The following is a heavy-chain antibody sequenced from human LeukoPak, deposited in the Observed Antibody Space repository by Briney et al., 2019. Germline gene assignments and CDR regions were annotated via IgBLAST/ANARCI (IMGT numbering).Heavy chain of an antibody. Sequence: GGSLRLSCAASGFTFSSFALSWVRQAPGKGLEWVSGVSYTRVATYYADSVKGRFTISRDDSQNILYLQMNGLRAEDTAVYFCAKAFREFGTSSSYSSFDTWGQGAMVTVSS. CDR1: GFTFSSFA. V-gene: IGHV3-23*01. D-gene: IGHD5-18*01. CDR3: AKAFREFGTSSSYSSFDT. J-gene: IGHJ3*02. CDR2: VSYTRVAT.